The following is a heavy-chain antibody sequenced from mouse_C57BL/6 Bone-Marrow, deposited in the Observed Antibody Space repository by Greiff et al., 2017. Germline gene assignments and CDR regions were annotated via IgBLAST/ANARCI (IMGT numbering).Heavy chain of an antibody. CDR2: IDPSDSYT. CDR1: GYTFTSYW. J-gene: IGHJ3*01. V-gene: IGHV1-50*01. Sequence: VQLQQPGAELVKPGASVKLSCKASGYTFTSYWMQWVKQRPGPGLEWIGEIDPSDSYTNYNQKFKGKATLTVDTSSSTAYMQLSSLTSEDSAVYYFARGYGSSYVFAYWGQGTLVTVSA. D-gene: IGHD1-1*01. CDR3: ARGYGSSYVFAY.